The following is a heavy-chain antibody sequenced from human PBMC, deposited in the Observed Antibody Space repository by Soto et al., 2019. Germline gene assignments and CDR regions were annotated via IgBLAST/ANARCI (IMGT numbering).Heavy chain of an antibody. Sequence: SETLSLTCTVSGGSISSYYWSWIRQPPGKGLEWIGYIYYSGSTNYNPSLKSRVTISVDTSKNQFSLKLSSVTAADTAVYYCARGITTFTVTTIWFDPWGQGTLVTVYS. D-gene: IGHD4-17*01. CDR2: IYYSGST. CDR3: ARGITTFTVTTIWFDP. J-gene: IGHJ5*02. CDR1: GGSISSYY. V-gene: IGHV4-59*01.